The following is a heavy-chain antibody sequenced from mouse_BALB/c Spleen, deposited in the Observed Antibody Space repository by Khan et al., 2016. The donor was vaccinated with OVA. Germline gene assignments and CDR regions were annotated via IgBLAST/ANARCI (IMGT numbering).Heavy chain of an antibody. D-gene: IGHD2-4*01. CDR2: IYPGDGST. CDR1: AYTFTAYD. Sequence: QVQLKQSGPELVKPGALLKISCKASAYTFTAYDINWVKQRPGQGLEWIGWIYPGDGSTQYNENFKDVASLTADKSSNTAYLQLSGLTSEDSAVYCCAREGLRGVGLDYWGQGTSVSVSS. CDR3: AREGLRGVGLDY. J-gene: IGHJ4*01. V-gene: IGHV1S56*01.